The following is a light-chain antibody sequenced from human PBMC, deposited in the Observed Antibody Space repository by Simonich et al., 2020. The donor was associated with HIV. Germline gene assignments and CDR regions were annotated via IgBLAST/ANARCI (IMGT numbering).Light chain of an antibody. CDR1: QGISNY. Sequence: DIQMTQSPSSLSASVGDRDTITCRARQGISNYLACYQQKPGKVPKLLIYAASTLQSGVPSRFSGSGSGTDFTLTISGLQPEDVATYYCQKYNSVPLTFGGGTKVEIK. J-gene: IGKJ4*01. V-gene: IGKV1-27*01. CDR3: QKYNSVPLT. CDR2: AAS.